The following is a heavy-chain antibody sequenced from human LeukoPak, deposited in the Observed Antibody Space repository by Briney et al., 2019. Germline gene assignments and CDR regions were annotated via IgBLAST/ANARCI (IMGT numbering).Heavy chain of an antibody. Sequence: GGSLRLSCAASGFTFSSYAMSWFRQAPGKGLEWVSAIDGSGGSTYYADSVKGRFTISRDNSKNTLYLQMNSMRAEDTAIYYCAKDRRLPWDYFDSWGQGTLVTVSS. CDR3: AKDRRLPWDYFDS. CDR2: IDGSGGST. J-gene: IGHJ4*02. CDR1: GFTFSSYA. V-gene: IGHV3-23*01. D-gene: IGHD5-12*01.